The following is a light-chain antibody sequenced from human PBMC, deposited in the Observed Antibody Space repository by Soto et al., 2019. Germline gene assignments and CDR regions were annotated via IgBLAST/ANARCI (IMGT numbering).Light chain of an antibody. Sequence: DIVMTQSPDSLAVSLGERATINCKSSQSVLYISNNNNYLSWYQLKPGQPPKLLTYWASTRAFGVPDRLSGSGSGTDFTLTISNLQAEDVAIYYCQQYYSPPYTFGQGTKLEIK. CDR3: QQYYSPPYT. J-gene: IGKJ2*01. V-gene: IGKV4-1*01. CDR1: QSVLYISNNNNY. CDR2: WAS.